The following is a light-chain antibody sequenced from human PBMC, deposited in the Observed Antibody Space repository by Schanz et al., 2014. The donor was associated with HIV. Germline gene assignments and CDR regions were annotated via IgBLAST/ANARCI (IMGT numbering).Light chain of an antibody. Sequence: EIVLTQSPDTLSLSPGERATLSCRASQTVSSSSLAWYQQKPGQSPRLLIYAASTRATGIPDRFSGSGSGTDFSLTISSLEPEDFAVYYCQQRSNWPRALTFGGGTKVEIK. CDR1: QTVSSSS. J-gene: IGKJ4*01. CDR2: AAS. V-gene: IGKV3D-20*02. CDR3: QQRSNWPRALT.